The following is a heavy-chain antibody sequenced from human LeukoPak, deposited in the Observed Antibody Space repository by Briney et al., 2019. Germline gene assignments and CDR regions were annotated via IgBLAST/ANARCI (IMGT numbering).Heavy chain of an antibody. Sequence: GGSLRLSCAASGFTFSSYWMNWVRQAPGKGLEWVANIKQDGSEKYYVDSVKGRFTISRDNAKNSLYLQMNSLRAEDTAVYYCARYGSYDAFDIRGQGTMVTVSS. CDR2: IKQDGSEK. D-gene: IGHD1-26*01. J-gene: IGHJ3*02. CDR1: GFTFSSYW. CDR3: ARYGSYDAFDI. V-gene: IGHV3-7*01.